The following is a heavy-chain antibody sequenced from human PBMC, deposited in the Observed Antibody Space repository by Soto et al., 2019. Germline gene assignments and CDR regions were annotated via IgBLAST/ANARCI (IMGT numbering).Heavy chain of an antibody. D-gene: IGHD1-7*01. CDR3: AKSGNWNYASDH. Sequence: ASVKVSCEASGYTFTATGVTWVRQAPGQGLEWMGWISGYNGNINYAQKFQGRVTMTTDTSMSTAYMEVRSLTSDDTAVYYCAKSGNWNYASDHWGQGTLVTVSS. CDR2: ISGYNGNI. V-gene: IGHV1-18*01. J-gene: IGHJ4*02. CDR1: GYTFTATG.